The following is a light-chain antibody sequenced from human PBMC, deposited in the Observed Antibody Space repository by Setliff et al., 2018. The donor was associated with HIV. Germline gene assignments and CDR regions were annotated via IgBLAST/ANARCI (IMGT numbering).Light chain of an antibody. Sequence: QSALTQPPSVPGSPGQSVTISCTGTNSDIGTYNRVAWYQQTPGTAPQFVIYEVNFRASGVPDRFSGSKSGNTASLTISGLQPEDEGDYYCSTYRASSSTYVFGTGTKVTVL. J-gene: IGLJ1*01. CDR1: NSDIGTYNR. V-gene: IGLV2-18*02. CDR2: EVN. CDR3: STYRASSSTYV.